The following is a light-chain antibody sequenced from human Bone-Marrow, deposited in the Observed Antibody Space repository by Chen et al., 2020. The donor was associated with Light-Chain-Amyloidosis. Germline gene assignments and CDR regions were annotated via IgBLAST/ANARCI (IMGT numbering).Light chain of an antibody. CDR2: GQN. CDR1: SLRSYF. V-gene: IGLV3-19*01. Sequence: SSELTQVPSVSVALGQTVRITCQGDSLRSYFANWYQQKPGQAPIIVIYGQNNRPSGIPDRFSGSISGNTASLTITGAQAEDEADYYCNSRDIIGNHVVFGGGTKLTVI. J-gene: IGLJ2*01. CDR3: NSRDIIGNHVV.